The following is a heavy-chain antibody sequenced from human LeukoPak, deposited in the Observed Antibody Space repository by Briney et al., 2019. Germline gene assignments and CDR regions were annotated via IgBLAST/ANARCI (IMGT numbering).Heavy chain of an antibody. CDR2: IRYDGSNK. Sequence: GRSLRLSCAASGFTFSSYGMHWVRQAPGKGLEWVAFIRYDGSNKYYADSVKGRFTISRDNSKNTLYLQMNSLRAEDTAVYYCAIRYCSSTSCPPDPWGQGTLVTVSS. D-gene: IGHD2-2*01. CDR1: GFTFSSYG. V-gene: IGHV3-30*02. CDR3: AIRYCSSTSCPPDP. J-gene: IGHJ5*02.